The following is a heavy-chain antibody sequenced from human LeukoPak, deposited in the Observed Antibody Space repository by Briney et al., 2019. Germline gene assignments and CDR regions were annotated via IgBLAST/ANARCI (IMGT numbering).Heavy chain of an antibody. Sequence: PGGSLRLSCAASVFTFSSYAMSWVRQAPGKGLEWVSAISGSGGSTYYADSVKGRFTISRDNSKNTLYLQMNSLRAEDTAVYYCVRYCSSTSCFPHPYYFDYWGQGTLVTVSS. CDR3: VRYCSSTSCFPHPYYFDY. J-gene: IGHJ4*02. CDR1: VFTFSSYA. D-gene: IGHD2-2*01. V-gene: IGHV3-23*01. CDR2: ISGSGGST.